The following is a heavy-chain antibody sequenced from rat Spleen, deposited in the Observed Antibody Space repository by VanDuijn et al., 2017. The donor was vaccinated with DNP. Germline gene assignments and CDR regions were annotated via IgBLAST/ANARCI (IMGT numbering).Heavy chain of an antibody. CDR1: GFIFRNYW. D-gene: IGHD1-11*01. J-gene: IGHJ2*01. CDR3: VKDGYGGYGDH. V-gene: IGHV5-58*01. Sequence: EVQLVESGGGLVQPGRSLRLSCVASGFIFRNYWMFWIRQAPGKGLEWVATVNSDGGSSHYPDSVKGRFTISRDNAENTVYLQLNSLRAEDTATYYCVKDGYGGYGDHWGQGVMVTVSS. CDR2: VNSDGGSS.